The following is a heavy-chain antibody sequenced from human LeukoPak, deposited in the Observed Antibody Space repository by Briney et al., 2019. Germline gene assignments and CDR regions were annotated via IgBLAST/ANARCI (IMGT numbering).Heavy chain of an antibody. D-gene: IGHD3-3*01. CDR2: INFTGSTDTGTT. J-gene: IGHJ4*02. CDR3: ARDKTFEVVNFFDY. CDR1: GGSFSAYS. V-gene: IGHV4-34*01. Sequence: SETLSLTCAVSGGSFSAYSWNWIRQPPGKGLEWIAEINFTGSTDTGTTSYSPSLKSRITVSLDTSKNQFSLKLSSVTAADTAVYYCARDKTFEVVNFFDYWGQGTLVTVSS.